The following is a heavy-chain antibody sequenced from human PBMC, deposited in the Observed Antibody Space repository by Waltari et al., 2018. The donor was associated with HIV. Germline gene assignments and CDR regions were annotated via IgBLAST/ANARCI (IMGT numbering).Heavy chain of an antibody. V-gene: IGHV3-7*01. J-gene: IGHJ3*02. D-gene: IGHD2-21*02. CDR2: IKQDGSEK. CDR3: ASETVTNGDAFDI. Sequence: EVQLVESGGGLVQPGGSLRLSCAASGFTFSSYWMSWVRQAPGKGLEWVANIKQDGSEKYYVDSVKGRFTISRDNAKNSLYLQMNSLRAEDTAVYYCASETVTNGDAFDIWGQGTMVTVSS. CDR1: GFTFSSYW.